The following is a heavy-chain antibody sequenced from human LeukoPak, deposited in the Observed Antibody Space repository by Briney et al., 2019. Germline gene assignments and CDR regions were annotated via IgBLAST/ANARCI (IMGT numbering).Heavy chain of an antibody. CDR2: IKSKTDGGTT. V-gene: IGHV3-15*01. Sequence: GGSLRLSCAASGFTFSNAWMSWVRQAPGKGLEWVGRIKSKTDGGTTDYAAPVKGRFIISRDDSKNTLYLQMNSLKTEDTAVYYWNPPPYDILTGYSYGMDVWGQGTTVTVSS. CDR3: NPPPYDILTGYSYGMDV. D-gene: IGHD3-9*01. CDR1: GFTFSNAW. J-gene: IGHJ6*02.